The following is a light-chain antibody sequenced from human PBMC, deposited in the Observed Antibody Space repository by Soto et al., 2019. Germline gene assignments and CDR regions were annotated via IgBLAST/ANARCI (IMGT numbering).Light chain of an antibody. CDR2: AAS. J-gene: IGKJ5*01. CDR3: QHATSFPIT. CDR1: QGIGTW. V-gene: IGKV1D-12*01. Sequence: DIQMTQAPSSVFASVGDRVTITCRASQGIGTWLAWYQQKPGKAPSLLIYAASTLHSGVPSRFTGRGSGTDFTRTISSLQPEDSATYYCQHATSFPITFGQGTRLEIK.